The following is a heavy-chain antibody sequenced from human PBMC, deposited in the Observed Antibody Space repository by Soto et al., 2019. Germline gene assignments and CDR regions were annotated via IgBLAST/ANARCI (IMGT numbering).Heavy chain of an antibody. J-gene: IGHJ4*02. CDR3: AREDSRGSYFFDY. D-gene: IGHD1-26*01. V-gene: IGHV4-4*02. CDR2: IYHSGRT. CDR1: GDSITSSNW. Sequence: QVQLQESGPGLVKASGTLSLTCAVSGDSITSSNWWSWVRQPPGKGLEWIGDIYHSGRTNYNPSLKSRVTTSVDKYKNQFSLKLGFVTAADTAIYYCAREDSRGSYFFDYWGQGALVTVSS.